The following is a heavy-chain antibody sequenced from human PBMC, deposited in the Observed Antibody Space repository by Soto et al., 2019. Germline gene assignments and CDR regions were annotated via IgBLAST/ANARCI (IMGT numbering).Heavy chain of an antibody. V-gene: IGHV4-59*01. J-gene: IGHJ6*02. CDR3: ARDLWGYCGTDCYPLDV. Sequence: QVQLQESGPGLVKPSETLSLTCTVSGGSISGYYWSWIRQPPGKGLEWIGYMYNTGSTVYNPSFKSRVTIAVDTSKNKFPLKLNSVTAADTAVYYCARDLWGYCGTDCYPLDVWGQGTTVTVSS. CDR2: MYNTGST. D-gene: IGHD2-21*02. CDR1: GGSISGYY.